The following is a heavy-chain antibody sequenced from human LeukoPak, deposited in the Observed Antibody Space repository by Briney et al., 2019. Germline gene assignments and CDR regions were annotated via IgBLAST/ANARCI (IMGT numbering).Heavy chain of an antibody. D-gene: IGHD3-22*01. V-gene: IGHV3-23*01. CDR1: GFTFSSYA. CDR3: AKSSYYDASGYYREYYFDY. Sequence: GGSLRLSCAASGFTFSSYAMSWVRQAPGKGLEWVSAISGSGGSTYYADSVKGRFTISRDNSKNTLYLQMNSLRDEDTAVHYCAKSSYYDASGYYREYYFDYWGQGTLVTVSS. J-gene: IGHJ4*02. CDR2: ISGSGGST.